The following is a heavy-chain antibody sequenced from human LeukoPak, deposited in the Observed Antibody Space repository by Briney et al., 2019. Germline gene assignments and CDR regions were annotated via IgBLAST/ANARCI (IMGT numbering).Heavy chain of an antibody. Sequence: GSSLRLPCTPSGFIFDDYAMLWVRQFTEKGMEWVSGITWKGDNMACAHSVNGRFSLSRDNAEKTLFLQMNDLRPEHTALYYCAKDIAASGLEAFDLWGPGTMVTVSS. V-gene: IGHV3-9*01. CDR1: GFIFDDYA. J-gene: IGHJ3*01. CDR2: ITWKGDNM. CDR3: AKDIAASGLEAFDL. D-gene: IGHD3/OR15-3a*01.